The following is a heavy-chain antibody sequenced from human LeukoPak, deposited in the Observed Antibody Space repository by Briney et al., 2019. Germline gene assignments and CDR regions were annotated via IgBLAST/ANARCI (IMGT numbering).Heavy chain of an antibody. V-gene: IGHV3-23*01. CDR2: IGDSGGST. D-gene: IGHD3-10*01. Sequence: PGGSLRLSCAASGFRFRNYAMSWVRQAPGKGLEWVSAIGDSGGSTYYADSVKGRFTISRDNSKNTLYLQMNSLRDEDTAVYYCAKREFSSGASMFDYWGQGSLLPVSS. CDR3: AKREFSSGASMFDY. J-gene: IGHJ4*02. CDR1: GFRFRNYA.